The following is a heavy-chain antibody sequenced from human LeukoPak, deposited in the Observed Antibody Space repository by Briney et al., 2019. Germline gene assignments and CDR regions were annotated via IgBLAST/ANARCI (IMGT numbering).Heavy chain of an antibody. V-gene: IGHV1-8*01. D-gene: IGHD6-13*01. CDR1: GYTFTSYD. Sequence: ASVKVSCKASGYTFTSYDSNWVRQATGQGLEWMGWMNPNSGNTGYAQKFQGRVTMTRNTSISTAYMELSSLRSEDTAVYYCARGRGGIAAAGRYYYYYYGMDVWGQGTTVTVSS. CDR2: MNPNSGNT. J-gene: IGHJ6*02. CDR3: ARGRGGIAAAGRYYYYYYGMDV.